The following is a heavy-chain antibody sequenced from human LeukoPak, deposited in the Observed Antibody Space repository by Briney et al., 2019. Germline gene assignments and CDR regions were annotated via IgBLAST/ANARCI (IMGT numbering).Heavy chain of an antibody. Sequence: SETLSLTCSVSGASIASTIYYWGWIRQPPGKGLEWIGNIYYSGSTYYTPSLKSRVIISIDTSKNQFSLKLTSVTAADTAVYYCAREIVVSNWFDPWGQGTLVTVSS. V-gene: IGHV4-39*07. CDR2: IYYSGST. CDR1: GASIASTIYY. J-gene: IGHJ5*02. D-gene: IGHD2-15*01. CDR3: AREIVVSNWFDP.